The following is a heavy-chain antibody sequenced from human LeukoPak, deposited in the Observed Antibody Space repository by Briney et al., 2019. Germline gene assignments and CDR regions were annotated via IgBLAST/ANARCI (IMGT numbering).Heavy chain of an antibody. J-gene: IGHJ5*02. CDR1: GFTFSSYA. Sequence: PGGSLRLSCAASGFTFSSYAMHWVRQAPGKGLEWVAVISYDGSNKYYADSVKGRFTISRDNSKNTLYLQMNSLRAEDTAVYYCAKDQDYYGSGSYMEYNWFDPWGQGTLVTVSS. V-gene: IGHV3-30*04. D-gene: IGHD3-10*01. CDR3: AKDQDYYGSGSYMEYNWFDP. CDR2: ISYDGSNK.